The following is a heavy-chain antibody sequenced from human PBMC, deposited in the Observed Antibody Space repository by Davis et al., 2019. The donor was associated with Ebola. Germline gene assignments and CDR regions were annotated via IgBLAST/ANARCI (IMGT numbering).Heavy chain of an antibody. CDR2: IYYSGST. Sequence: SETLSLTCTVSGGSISSYYWSWIRQPPGKGLEWIGYIYYSGSTNYNPSLKSRVTISVDTSKNQFSLKLSSVTAADTAVYYCARMHLTMVRGFVGWGQGTLVTVSS. V-gene: IGHV4-59*08. D-gene: IGHD3-10*01. CDR1: GGSISSYY. J-gene: IGHJ4*02. CDR3: ARMHLTMVRGFVG.